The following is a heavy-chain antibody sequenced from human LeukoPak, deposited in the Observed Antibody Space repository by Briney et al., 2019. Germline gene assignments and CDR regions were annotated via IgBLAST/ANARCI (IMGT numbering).Heavy chain of an antibody. CDR1: GYSFTSYW. Sequence: GESLKISCKGSGYSFTSYWIGWVRQLPGKGLEWMGIIYPGDSDTRYSPSFQGQVTISADKSISTAYLQWSSLKASDTAMYYCARHVYCSGGSCYGDRYYYYYMDVWGKGTTVTVSS. V-gene: IGHV5-51*01. CDR2: IYPGDSDT. D-gene: IGHD2-15*01. CDR3: ARHVYCSGGSCYGDRYYYYYMDV. J-gene: IGHJ6*03.